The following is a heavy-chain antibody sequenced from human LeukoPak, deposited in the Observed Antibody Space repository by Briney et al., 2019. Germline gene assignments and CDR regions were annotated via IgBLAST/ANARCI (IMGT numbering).Heavy chain of an antibody. D-gene: IGHD1-26*01. V-gene: IGHV3-30-3*01. CDR3: ARFQWELSDTFDY. Sequence: GRSLRLSCAASGFTFSSYAMPWVRQAPGKGLEWVAVISYDGSNKYYADSVKGRFTISRDNSKNTLYLQMNSLRAEDTAVYYCARFQWELSDTFDYWGQGTLVTVSS. J-gene: IGHJ4*02. CDR2: ISYDGSNK. CDR1: GFTFSSYA.